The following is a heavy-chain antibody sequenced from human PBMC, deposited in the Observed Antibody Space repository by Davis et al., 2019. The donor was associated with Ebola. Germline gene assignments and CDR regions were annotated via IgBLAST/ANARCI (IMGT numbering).Heavy chain of an antibody. CDR3: AGIYSRGWPFDY. D-gene: IGHD6-19*01. CDR2: IYYTGST. V-gene: IGHV4-39*01. CDR1: GGSINTNKYL. J-gene: IGHJ4*02. Sequence: MPSETLSLTCTVSGGSINTNKYLWGWIRQPPGKGLEWIGSIYYTGSTFYNPSLKSRVTISVDSSRNQFSLQLSSVTAADTALYYCAGIYSRGWPFDYWGQGTLVTVSS.